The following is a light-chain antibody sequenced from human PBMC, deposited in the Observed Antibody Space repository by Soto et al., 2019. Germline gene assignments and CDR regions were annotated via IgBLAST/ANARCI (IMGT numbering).Light chain of an antibody. CDR1: QSVSSN. Sequence: DIVMTQSPATLSVSPGERATLSCRASQSVSSNLAWYQQKPGQAPRLLIYGASTRATGISARFSGSGSGTEFTLTISSLQSEDFAVYYCQQYNNWPQTFGQGTKVEI. V-gene: IGKV3-15*01. CDR2: GAS. J-gene: IGKJ1*01. CDR3: QQYNNWPQT.